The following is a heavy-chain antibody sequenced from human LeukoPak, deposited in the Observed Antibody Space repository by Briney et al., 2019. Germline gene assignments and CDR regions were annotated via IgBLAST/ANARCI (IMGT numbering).Heavy chain of an antibody. J-gene: IGHJ4*02. D-gene: IGHD2-15*01. CDR3: ARGYCSGGSCYNFDY. V-gene: IGHV1-2*02. CDR2: INPNSGGT. Sequence: ASVKVSCKASGYTFAGYYLHWVRQAPGQGLEWMGWINPNSGGTSYAQKFQDRVTMTRDTSISTAYVELSRLRSDDTAVYYCARGYCSGGSCYNFDYWGQGTLVTVSS. CDR1: GYTFAGYY.